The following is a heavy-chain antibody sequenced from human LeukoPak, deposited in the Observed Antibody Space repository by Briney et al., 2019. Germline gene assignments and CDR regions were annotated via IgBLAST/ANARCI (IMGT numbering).Heavy chain of an antibody. J-gene: IGHJ3*02. CDR1: GGSISSGGYS. V-gene: IGHV4-30-2*01. Sequence: PSETLSLTCAVSGGSISSGGYSWSWIRQPPGKGLEWIGYIYHFGSAYYNPSLKSRVSISVDRSKNHFSLRLSSVTAADTAMYYCARALNIGDAFDIWGQGTMVTVSS. CDR2: IYHFGSA. CDR3: ARALNIGDAFDI.